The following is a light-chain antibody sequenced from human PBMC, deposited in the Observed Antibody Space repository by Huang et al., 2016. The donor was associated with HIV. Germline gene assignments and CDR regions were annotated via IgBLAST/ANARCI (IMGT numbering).Light chain of an antibody. Sequence: DIQMTQSPSSLSASVGDRVTIPCQASQDISNYLNWYQQKPGKAPKLLIYDASKLETGVPSRFSGSGSGTDFTVTISSLQPEDIATYYCQQYDNLHMYTFGQGTKLEIK. CDR2: DAS. CDR3: QQYDNLHMYT. V-gene: IGKV1-33*01. J-gene: IGKJ2*01. CDR1: QDISNY.